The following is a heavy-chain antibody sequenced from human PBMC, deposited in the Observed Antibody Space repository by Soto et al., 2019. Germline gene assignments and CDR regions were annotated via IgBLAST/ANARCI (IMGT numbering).Heavy chain of an antibody. CDR2: IYTNGST. V-gene: IGHV4-4*07. CDR1: DGSISTYY. Sequence: QVQLQQSGPGLVKPSETLSLTCTVSDGSISTYYWSWIRQPAGKGLEWVGRIYTNGSTRYSPSLKSRLTMSVDRSKTQLSLRLSSVTAADTAVYYCARDRTVDYVDYYFDYWGQGTLVTVSS. J-gene: IGHJ4*02. CDR3: ARDRTVDYVDYYFDY. D-gene: IGHD3-10*02.